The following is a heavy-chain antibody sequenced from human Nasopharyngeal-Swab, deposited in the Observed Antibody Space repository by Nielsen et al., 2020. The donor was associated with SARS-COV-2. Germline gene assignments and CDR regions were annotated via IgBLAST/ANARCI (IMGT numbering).Heavy chain of an antibody. CDR1: GYSISSGYY. Sequence: SETLSLTCTVSGYSISSGYYWGWIRQPPGKGLEWIGSIYHSGSTYYNPSLKSRVTISVDTSKNQFSLKLSSVTAADTAVYYCARDRWGVGATPGYWGQGTLVTVSS. D-gene: IGHD1-26*01. J-gene: IGHJ4*02. V-gene: IGHV4-38-2*02. CDR2: IYHSGST. CDR3: ARDRWGVGATPGY.